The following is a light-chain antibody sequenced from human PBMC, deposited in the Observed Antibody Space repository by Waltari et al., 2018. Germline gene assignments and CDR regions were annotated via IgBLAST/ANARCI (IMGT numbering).Light chain of an antibody. V-gene: IGLV3-19*01. J-gene: IGLJ3*02. CDR2: GKE. CDR3: HSRKGSDNQVV. CDR1: SLRTSY. Sequence: SSELTQGPDVSVALGQTVKIPCQGESLRTSYASWYQVKPGQAPILVLFGKEKRPSGIPDRISGYSSGTTSSLTITGTQAEDEADYYCHSRKGSDNQVVFGGGTKLTVL.